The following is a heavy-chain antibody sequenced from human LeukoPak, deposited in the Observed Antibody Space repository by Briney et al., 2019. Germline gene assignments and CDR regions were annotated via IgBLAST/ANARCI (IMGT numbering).Heavy chain of an antibody. V-gene: IGHV4-59*01. J-gene: IGHJ2*01. CDR2: IYYSGST. CDR1: GGSISSYY. CDR3: ARVRGSGDYNWYFDL. Sequence: SETLSLTCTVSGGSISSYYWSWIRQPPGKGLEWIGYIYYSGSTNYNPSLKSRVTISVDTSKNQFSLKLSSVTAADTAVYCCARVRGSGDYNWYFDLWGRGTLVTVSS. D-gene: IGHD4-17*01.